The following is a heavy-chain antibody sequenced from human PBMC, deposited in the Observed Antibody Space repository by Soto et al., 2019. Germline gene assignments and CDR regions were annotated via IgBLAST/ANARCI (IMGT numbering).Heavy chain of an antibody. D-gene: IGHD6-13*01. J-gene: IGHJ6*02. Sequence: NPSETLSLTCTVSGGSISSYYWSWIRQPPGKGLEWIGYIYYSGSTNYNPSLKSRVTISVDTSKNQFSLKLSSVTAADMAVYYCARDLAGIAAAGTIGGMDVWGQGTTVTVSS. CDR1: GGSISSYY. CDR3: ARDLAGIAAAGTIGGMDV. V-gene: IGHV4-59*01. CDR2: IYYSGST.